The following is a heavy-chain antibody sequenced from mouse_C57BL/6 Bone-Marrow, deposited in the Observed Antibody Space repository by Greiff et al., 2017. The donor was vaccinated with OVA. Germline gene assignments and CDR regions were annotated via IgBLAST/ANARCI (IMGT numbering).Heavy chain of an antibody. CDR2: ISSGSSTI. CDR3: ARAYYSNYPAWFAY. CDR1: GFTFSDYG. J-gene: IGHJ3*01. Sequence: DVKLVESGGGLVKPGGSLKLSCAASGFTFSDYGMHWVRQAPEKGLEWVAYISSGSSTIYYADTVKGRFTISRDNAKNTLFLQMTSLRSEDTAMYYCARAYYSNYPAWFAYWGQGTLVTVSA. D-gene: IGHD2-5*01. V-gene: IGHV5-17*01.